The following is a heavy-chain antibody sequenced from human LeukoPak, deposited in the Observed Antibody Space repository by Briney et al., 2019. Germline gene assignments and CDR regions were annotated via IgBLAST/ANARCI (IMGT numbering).Heavy chain of an antibody. CDR1: GGSISSPTYY. D-gene: IGHD1-26*01. V-gene: IGHV4-61*01. CDR2: IYYSGST. Sequence: SETLSLTCTVSGGSISSPTYYWAWIRQPPGEGLEWIGYIYYSGSTNYNPSLKSRVTISVDTSKNQFSLKLSSVTAADTAVYYCARGGIVGDYFDYWGQGTLVTVSS. J-gene: IGHJ4*02. CDR3: ARGGIVGDYFDY.